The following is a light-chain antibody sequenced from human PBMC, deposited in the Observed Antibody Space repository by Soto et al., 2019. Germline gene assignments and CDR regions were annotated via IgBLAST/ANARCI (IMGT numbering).Light chain of an antibody. J-gene: IGKJ1*01. V-gene: IGKV3-20*01. CDR2: GAS. CDR1: QSVSSTY. Sequence: EVVLRQSQGTLSLSPGESATLSCRASQSVSSTYLAWYQKRPGQAPRLLIYGASSRATGVPDRFSGGGSGTDFTLTISRLEPEDFAVYYCQQYGSSPTTFGQGTKV. CDR3: QQYGSSPTT.